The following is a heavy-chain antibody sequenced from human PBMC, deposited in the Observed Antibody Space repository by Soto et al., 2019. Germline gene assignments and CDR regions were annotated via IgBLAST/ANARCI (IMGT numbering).Heavy chain of an antibody. CDR3: ATDYMRGVDY. D-gene: IGHD3-10*01. CDR1: GYSFISYG. CDR2: INGGDGNT. Sequence: QVQLVRSGAEVKKPGASVKVSCKASGYSFISYGIHWVRQAPGQRLEWMGWINGGDGNTNYSQRFXXRVTLIRDTSAGTSYMELSSLRSEDTAVYYCATDYMRGVDYWGQGTLVTVSS. V-gene: IGHV1-3*01. J-gene: IGHJ4*02.